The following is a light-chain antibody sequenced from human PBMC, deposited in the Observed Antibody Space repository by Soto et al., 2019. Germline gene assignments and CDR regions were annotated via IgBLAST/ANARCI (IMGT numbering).Light chain of an antibody. CDR1: SSNIGAGYD. Sequence: QSVLTQPPSVSGAPGQRDTISCTGSSSNIGAGYDVHWYQQLPGTAPKLLIYGNSNRPSGVPDRFSGSKSGTSASLAITGLQAEDEADYYCQSYDSSLSGHYVFGTGTKLTVL. V-gene: IGLV1-40*01. CDR3: QSYDSSLSGHYV. J-gene: IGLJ1*01. CDR2: GNS.